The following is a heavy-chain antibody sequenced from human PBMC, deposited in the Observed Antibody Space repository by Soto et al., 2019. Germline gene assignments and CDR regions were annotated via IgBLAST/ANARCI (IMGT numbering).Heavy chain of an antibody. Sequence: EVQLVESGGGLIQPGGSLRLSCAASGFTVSRNYMSWVRQAPEKGLGWVSTIYSGGSTYYADSVKGRFTIPRDNSKNTLYLQMSSLRADDTAVYYCARFMTQYNWFDPWGQGTLVTVSS. V-gene: IGHV3-53*01. CDR2: IYSGGST. CDR1: GFTVSRNY. CDR3: ARFMTQYNWFDP. J-gene: IGHJ5*02.